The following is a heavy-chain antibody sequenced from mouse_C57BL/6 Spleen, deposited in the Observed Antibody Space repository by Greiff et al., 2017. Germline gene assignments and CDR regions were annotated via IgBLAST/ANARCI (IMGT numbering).Heavy chain of an antibody. J-gene: IGHJ2*01. CDR2: IWRGGST. CDR1: GFSLTSYG. D-gene: IGHD1-1*01. CDR3: ARKGKYGSNFDY. Sequence: VKLVESGPGLVQPSQSLSITCTVSGFSLTSYGVHWVRQSPGKGLEWLGVIWRGGSTDYNAAFISRLSISKDNSKSQVFFKMNSLQADDTAIYYCARKGKYGSNFDYWGQGTTLTVSS. V-gene: IGHV2-2*01.